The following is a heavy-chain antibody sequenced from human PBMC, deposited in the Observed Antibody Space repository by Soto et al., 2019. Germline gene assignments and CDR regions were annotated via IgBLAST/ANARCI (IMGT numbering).Heavy chain of an antibody. D-gene: IGHD6-6*01. CDR3: ARTYSSSSLYYYYYYMDV. V-gene: IGHV1-3*01. Sequence: AASVKVSCKASGYTFTSYAMHWVRQAPGQRLEWMGWINAGNGNTKYSQKFQGRVTITRDTSASTAYMELSSLRSEDTAVYYCARTYSSSSLYYYYYYMDVWGKGTTVTVSS. CDR1: GYTFTSYA. CDR2: INAGNGNT. J-gene: IGHJ6*03.